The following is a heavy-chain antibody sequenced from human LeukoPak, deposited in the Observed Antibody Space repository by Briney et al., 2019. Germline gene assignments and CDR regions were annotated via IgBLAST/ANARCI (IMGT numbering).Heavy chain of an antibody. J-gene: IGHJ4*02. CDR1: GGSISSYY. V-gene: IGHV4-4*07. CDR2: IYTSGST. Sequence: PPETLPLTCTVSGGSISSYYWSWIRQPAGKGLEWIGRIYTSGSTNYNPSLKSRVTMSVDTSKHQFSLKLSSVTAADTAVYYCARGSHDGYSYGSDYFDYWGQGTLVTVSS. D-gene: IGHD5-18*01. CDR3: ARGSHDGYSYGSDYFDY.